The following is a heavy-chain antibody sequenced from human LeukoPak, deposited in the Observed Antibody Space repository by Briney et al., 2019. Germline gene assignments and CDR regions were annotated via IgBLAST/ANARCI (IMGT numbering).Heavy chain of an antibody. D-gene: IGHD3-3*01. CDR3: ARDQVVDFWSGYSDY. CDR1: GFTFSSYN. V-gene: IGHV3-48*01. Sequence: GGSLRLSCAASGFTFSSYNMNWVRQAPGKGLEWVSYISDSSTTIYYADSVKGRFTISRDNAKNSLYLQMNSLRAEDTAVYYCARDQVVDFWSGYSDYWGQGTLVTVSS. CDR2: ISDSSTTI. J-gene: IGHJ4*02.